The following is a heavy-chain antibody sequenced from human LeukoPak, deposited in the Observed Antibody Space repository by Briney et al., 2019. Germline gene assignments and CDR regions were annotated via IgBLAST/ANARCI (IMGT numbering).Heavy chain of an antibody. CDR1: GFTFSSYS. V-gene: IGHV3-21*01. CDR3: ARDVDTAMVTGYFDY. CDR2: ISSSSSYI. Sequence: GGSLRLSCAASGFTFSSYSMDWVRQAPGKGLEWVSSISSSSSYIYYADSVKGRFTISRDNAKNSLYLQMNSLRAEDTAVYYCARDVDTAMVTGYFDYWGQGTLVTVSS. D-gene: IGHD5-18*01. J-gene: IGHJ4*02.